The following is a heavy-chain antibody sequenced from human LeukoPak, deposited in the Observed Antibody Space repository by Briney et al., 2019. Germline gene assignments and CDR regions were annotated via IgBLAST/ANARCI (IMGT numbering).Heavy chain of an antibody. Sequence: SETLSLTCTVSGDSISSSSYYWGWIRQPPGKGLEWIGSIYHSGSTYYNPSLKSRVTISVDTSKNQFSLKLSSVTAADTAVYYCARLQVVTPIDYWGQGTLVTVSS. V-gene: IGHV4-39*07. D-gene: IGHD4-23*01. CDR3: ARLQVVTPIDY. J-gene: IGHJ4*02. CDR1: GDSISSSSYY. CDR2: IYHSGST.